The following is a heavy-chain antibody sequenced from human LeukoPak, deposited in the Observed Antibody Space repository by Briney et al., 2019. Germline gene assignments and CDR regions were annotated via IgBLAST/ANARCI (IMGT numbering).Heavy chain of an antibody. J-gene: IGHJ6*02. Sequence: SVKVSCKASGGTFSSYAISWVRQATGQGLEWKGGIIPIFGTANYAQKFQGRVTITADESTSTAYMELSSLRSEDTAVYYCARDRLHPDYYGMDVWGQGTTVTVSS. CDR1: GGTFSSYA. V-gene: IGHV1-69*13. CDR3: ARDRLHPDYYGMDV. CDR2: IIPIFGTA. D-gene: IGHD5-24*01.